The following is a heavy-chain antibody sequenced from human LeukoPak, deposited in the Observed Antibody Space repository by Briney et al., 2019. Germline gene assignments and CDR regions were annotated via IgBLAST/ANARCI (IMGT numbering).Heavy chain of an antibody. J-gene: IGHJ6*02. CDR2: ISAYNGNT. D-gene: IGHD2-2*01. V-gene: IGHV1-18*01. CDR1: GYTLTSYG. Sequence: ASVKVSCKASGYTLTSYGISWVRQAPGQGLEWMGWISAYNGNTNYAQKLQGRVTMTTDTSTSTAYMELRSLRSDDTAVYCCAIYCSSTSCYRDYYYYGMDVWGQGTTVTVSS. CDR3: AIYCSSTSCYRDYYYYGMDV.